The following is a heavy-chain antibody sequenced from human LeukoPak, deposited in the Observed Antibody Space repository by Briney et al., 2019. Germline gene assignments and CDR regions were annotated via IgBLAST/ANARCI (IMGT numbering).Heavy chain of an antibody. Sequence: ASAKVSCKASGYTFTSYYMHWVRQAPGQGLEWMGIINPSGGSTSYAQKFQGRVTMTRDTSTSTVYMELSSLRSEDTAVYYCARTPGGTYLFDYWGQGTLVTVSS. D-gene: IGHD3-16*01. CDR2: INPSGGST. CDR1: GYTFTSYY. CDR3: ARTPGGTYLFDY. V-gene: IGHV1-46*01. J-gene: IGHJ4*02.